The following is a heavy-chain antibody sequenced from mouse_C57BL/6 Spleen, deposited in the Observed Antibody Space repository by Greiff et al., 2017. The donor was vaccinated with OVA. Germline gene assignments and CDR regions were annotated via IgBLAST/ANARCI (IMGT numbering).Heavy chain of an antibody. D-gene: IGHD1-1*01. Sequence: VQLQQSGAELVKPGASEKLSCKASGYTFTEYTIHWVKQRSGQGLEWIGWFYPGSGSIKYNEKFKDKATLTADKSSSTVYMELSRLTSEDSAVYFCARHEEDYGSSYVAWFAYWGQGTLVTVSA. J-gene: IGHJ3*01. CDR1: GYTFTEYT. CDR3: ARHEEDYGSSYVAWFAY. CDR2: FYPGSGSI. V-gene: IGHV1-62-2*01.